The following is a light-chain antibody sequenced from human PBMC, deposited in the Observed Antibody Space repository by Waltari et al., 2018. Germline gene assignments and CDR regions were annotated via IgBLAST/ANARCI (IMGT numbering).Light chain of an antibody. Sequence: QSALTQPASVSGSPGQSITISCTGTSSDVGDYNYVSWYQQHPGKAPKLMIYDVSNRHSGVSNRFSGSKSGNTASLTISGLQAEDEADYYCSSYIGSSTLELFGGGTSLTVL. CDR3: SSYIGSSTLEL. CDR1: SSDVGDYNY. V-gene: IGLV2-14*03. J-gene: IGLJ2*01. CDR2: DVS.